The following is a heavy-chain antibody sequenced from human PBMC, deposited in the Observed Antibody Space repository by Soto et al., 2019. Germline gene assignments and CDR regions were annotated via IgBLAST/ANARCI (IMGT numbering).Heavy chain of an antibody. CDR2: ISAYNGNT. D-gene: IGHD3-16*01. CDR3: ASGGTPIDY. CDR1: GYNFTNFG. Sequence: HVQLVQSGAEVKKPGASVKVSCKTSGYNFTNFGLSWVRQAPGQGLEWMGWISAYNGNTKYAQNFQGRITMTTDTSTSTAYMELRSLSSDDTAVYYRASGGTPIDYWGQGTLVTGSS. J-gene: IGHJ4*02. V-gene: IGHV1-18*01.